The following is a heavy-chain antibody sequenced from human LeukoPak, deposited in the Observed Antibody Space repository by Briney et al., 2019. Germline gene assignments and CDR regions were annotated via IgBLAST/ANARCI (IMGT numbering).Heavy chain of an antibody. CDR1: GGSFSGYY. CDR2: INHSGST. CDR3: ASGGYSYGSSYYYYVDV. V-gene: IGHV4-34*01. Sequence: SETLSLTCAVYGGSFSGYYWSWIRQPPGKGLEWIGEINHSGSTNYNPSLKSRVTISVDTSKNQFSLKLSSVTAADTAVYYCASGGYSYGSSYYYYVDVWGKGTTVTVSS. D-gene: IGHD5-18*01. J-gene: IGHJ6*03.